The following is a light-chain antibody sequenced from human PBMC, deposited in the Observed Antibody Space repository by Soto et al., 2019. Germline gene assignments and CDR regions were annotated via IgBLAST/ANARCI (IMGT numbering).Light chain of an antibody. CDR3: QVWHRRSDHYV. V-gene: IGLV3-21*02. CDR1: NIGNIN. Sequence: SYELTQPPSVSVAPGQTATITCGGDNIGNINVHWYQQRPGQAPILVVYNDYDRPSGIPERFSGSNSGNTATLTISRVEAGDEADYYCQVWHRRSDHYVFGTGTKV. CDR2: NDY. J-gene: IGLJ1*01.